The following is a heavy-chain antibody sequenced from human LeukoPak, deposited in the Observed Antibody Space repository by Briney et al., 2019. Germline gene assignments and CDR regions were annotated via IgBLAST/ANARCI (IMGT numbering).Heavy chain of an antibody. V-gene: IGHV1-18*01. CDR3: ARGSEQQLVRGGFDY. D-gene: IGHD6-13*01. CDR2: ISAYNGNT. CDR1: GYTFTSYG. J-gene: IGHJ4*02. Sequence: ASVKVSCKASGYTFTSYGISWVRQAPGQGLEWMGWISAYNGNTSYAQKFQGRVTMTTDTSTSTAYMELRSLRSDDTVMYYCARGSEQQLVRGGFDYWGQGTLVTVSS.